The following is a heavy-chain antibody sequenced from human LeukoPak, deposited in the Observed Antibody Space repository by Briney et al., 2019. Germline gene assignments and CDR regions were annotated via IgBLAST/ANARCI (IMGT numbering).Heavy chain of an antibody. V-gene: IGHV3-53*01. CDR1: GFTVNSNY. D-gene: IGHD1-26*01. Sequence: PGGSLRLSCVASGFTVNSNYMNWVRQAPGKGLEWVSVVYSDDTTYYADSVKGRFTISRDNSKNTLYLQMNNLRAEDTAVYYCARGGGYYAIDYWGQGTLVTVSS. J-gene: IGHJ4*02. CDR3: ARGGGYYAIDY. CDR2: VYSDDTT.